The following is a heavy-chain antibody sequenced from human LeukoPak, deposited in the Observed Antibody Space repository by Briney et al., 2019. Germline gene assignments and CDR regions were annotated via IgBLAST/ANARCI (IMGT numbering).Heavy chain of an antibody. CDR2: ISGGGGST. V-gene: IGHV3-23*01. D-gene: IGHD6-13*01. CDR3: AKGVTAAGTFDY. CDR1: GFTVSSTH. J-gene: IGHJ4*02. Sequence: PGGSLRLSCEASGFTVSSTHMVWVRQAPGKGLEWVSTISGGGGSTYYADSVKGRFTISRDNSKNTLSLQMNSLRAEDTAVYYCAKGVTAAGTFDYWGQGTLVTVSS.